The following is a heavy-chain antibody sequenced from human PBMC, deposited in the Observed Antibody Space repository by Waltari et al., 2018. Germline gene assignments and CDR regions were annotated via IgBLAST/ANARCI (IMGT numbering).Heavy chain of an antibody. CDR3: ARVGGRWLQQNFDY. CDR1: GFTFSSYA. CDR2: INQSGST. V-gene: IGHV4-34*01. J-gene: IGHJ4*02. D-gene: IGHD5-12*01. Sequence: VQLVESGGGLVQPGGSLRLSCAASGFTFSSYAMSWIRQPPGKGVEWIGEINQSGSTNYNPSLKSRVTISVDTSKNQFSLKLSSVTAADTAVYYCARVGGRWLQQNFDYWGQGTLVTVSS.